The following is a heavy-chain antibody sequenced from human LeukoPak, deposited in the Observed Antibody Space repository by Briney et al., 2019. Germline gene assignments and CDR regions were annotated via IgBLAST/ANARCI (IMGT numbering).Heavy chain of an antibody. D-gene: IGHD2-15*01. CDR2: INHSGST. J-gene: IGHJ3*02. CDR1: GGSFSGYY. CDR3: ARGGDIVVAQAFDI. V-gene: IGHV4-34*01. Sequence: SETLSLTCAVYGGSFSGYYWSWIRQPPGKGLEWIGEINHSGSTNYNPSLKSRLTISVDTSKNQFSLKLSSVTAADTAVYYCARGGDIVVAQAFDIWGQGTMVTVSS.